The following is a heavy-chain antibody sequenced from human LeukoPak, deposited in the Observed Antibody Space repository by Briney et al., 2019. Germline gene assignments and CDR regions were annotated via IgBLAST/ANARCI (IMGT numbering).Heavy chain of an antibody. J-gene: IGHJ4*02. CDR3: TTPFSVWGVSDY. D-gene: IGHD3-16*01. CDR2: IKSKTDGGTT. V-gene: IGHV3-15*01. Sequence: GGSLRLSCAASGFTFSNAWMSWVRQAPGKGREWVGRIKSKTDGGTTDYAAPVKGRFTISRDDSKNTLYLQMNSLKTEDTAVYYCTTPFSVWGVSDYWGQGTLVTVSS. CDR1: GFTFSNAW.